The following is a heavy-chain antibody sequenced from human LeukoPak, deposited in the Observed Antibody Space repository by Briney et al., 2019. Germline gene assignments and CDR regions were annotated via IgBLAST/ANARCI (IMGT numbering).Heavy chain of an antibody. CDR3: ASLYSYGGGLDY. V-gene: IGHV4-4*07. CDR1: GGSISSYY. CDR2: IYTSGST. Sequence: SETLSLTCTVSGGSISSYYWNWIRQPAGKGLEWIGRIYTSGSTNYNPSLKSRVTMSVDTSKNQFSLKLGSVTAADTAVYYCASLYSYGGGLDYWGQGTLVTVSS. D-gene: IGHD5-18*01. J-gene: IGHJ4*02.